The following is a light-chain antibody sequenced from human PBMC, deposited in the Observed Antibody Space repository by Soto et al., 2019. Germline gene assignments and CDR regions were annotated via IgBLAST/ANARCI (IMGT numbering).Light chain of an antibody. V-gene: IGKV3-20*01. CDR1: QSVSKY. CDR2: GAS. J-gene: IGKJ1*01. Sequence: EVVLTQSPGTLSLSPGERATLSCRASQSVSKYLAWYQQKPGQAPSLLIFGASSRAAGIPDRFSGSGSGTDFTLTISRLEHEDFAVYFCHQYGTSPRAFGRGTKVEFK. CDR3: HQYGTSPRA.